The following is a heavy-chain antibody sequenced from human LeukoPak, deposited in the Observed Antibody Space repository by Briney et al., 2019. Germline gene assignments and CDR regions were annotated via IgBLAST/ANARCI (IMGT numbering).Heavy chain of an antibody. Sequence: PGGSLRLSXAASGFTFDDYAMHWVRQAPGKGLEWVSGISWNSGSIGYADSVKGRFTISRDNAKNSLYLQMNSLRAEDMALYYCAKAAGTGLGAFDIWGQGTMVTVSS. CDR2: ISWNSGSI. D-gene: IGHD6-13*01. V-gene: IGHV3-9*03. CDR3: AKAAGTGLGAFDI. CDR1: GFTFDDYA. J-gene: IGHJ3*02.